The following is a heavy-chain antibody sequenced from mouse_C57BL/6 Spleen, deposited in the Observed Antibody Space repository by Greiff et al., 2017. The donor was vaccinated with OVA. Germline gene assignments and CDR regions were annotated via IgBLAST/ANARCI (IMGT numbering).Heavy chain of an antibody. V-gene: IGHV1-55*01. CDR1: GYTFTSYW. CDR2: IYPGSGST. J-gene: IGHJ4*01. Sequence: QVQLQQPGAELVKPGASVKMSCQASGYTFTSYWITWVKQSPGQGLEWIGDIYPGSGSTNYNEKFKSKATLTVDTSSSTAYMQLSSLTSEDSAVYYCARDPYDYGSSYGGAMDYWGQGTSVTVSS. D-gene: IGHD1-1*01. CDR3: ARDPYDYGSSYGGAMDY.